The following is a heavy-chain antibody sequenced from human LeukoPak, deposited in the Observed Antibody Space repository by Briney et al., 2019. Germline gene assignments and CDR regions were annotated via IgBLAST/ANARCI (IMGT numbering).Heavy chain of an antibody. CDR3: ARLYSYGFDY. CDR1: GSTFSSYE. Sequence: GGSLRLSCAASGSTFSSYEMNWVRQAPGKGLEWVSYISSSGSTIYYADSVKGRFTISRDNAKNSLYLQMNSLRAEDTAVYYCARLYSYGFDYWGQATLVTVSS. CDR2: ISSSGSTI. J-gene: IGHJ4*02. V-gene: IGHV3-48*03. D-gene: IGHD5-18*01.